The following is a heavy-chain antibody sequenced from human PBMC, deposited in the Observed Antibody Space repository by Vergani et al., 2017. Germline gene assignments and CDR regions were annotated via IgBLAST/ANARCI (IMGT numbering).Heavy chain of an antibody. CDR3: GRVADFYGLGSRLLDL. CDR2: MYHSGST. Sequence: QVRLQESGPGLVKPSETLSLTCSVSGGSMSGYYWSWIRQPPGKELEWIGYMYHSGSTNYNPSLETRVTISGETSKNQFSLKLNSVTAADTAVYYCGRVADFYGLGSRLLDLWGQGSLVTVSS. D-gene: IGHD3-10*01. J-gene: IGHJ5*02. CDR1: GGSMSGYY. V-gene: IGHV4-59*01.